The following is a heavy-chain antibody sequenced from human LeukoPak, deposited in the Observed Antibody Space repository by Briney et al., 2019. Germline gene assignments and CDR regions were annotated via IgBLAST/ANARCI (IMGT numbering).Heavy chain of an antibody. D-gene: IGHD6-19*01. CDR1: GFTFSSYS. J-gene: IGHJ4*02. V-gene: IGHV3-48*04. CDR2: ISRSSSTI. CDR3: ARDTGHIAVAGSPHEY. Sequence: GGSLRLSCVVSGFTFSSYSMNWVRQAPGKGLEWVSYISRSSSTIYYADSVKGRFTVSRDNAKNSLYLQMNSLRAEDTAVYYCARDTGHIAVAGSPHEYWGQGTLVTVSS.